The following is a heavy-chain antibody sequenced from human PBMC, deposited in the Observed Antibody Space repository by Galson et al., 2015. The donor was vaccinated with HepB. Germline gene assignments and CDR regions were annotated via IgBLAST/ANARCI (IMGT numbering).Heavy chain of an antibody. CDR2: INPNSGGT. J-gene: IGHJ3*02. Sequence: SVKVSCKASGYTFTGYYMHWVRQAPGQGLEWMGWINPNSGGTNYAQKFQGWVTMTRDTSISTAYMELSRLRSDDTAVYYCAGDLYYYDSSGYYSDVFDIWGQGTMVTVSS. D-gene: IGHD3-22*01. V-gene: IGHV1-2*04. CDR1: GYTFTGYY. CDR3: AGDLYYYDSSGYYSDVFDI.